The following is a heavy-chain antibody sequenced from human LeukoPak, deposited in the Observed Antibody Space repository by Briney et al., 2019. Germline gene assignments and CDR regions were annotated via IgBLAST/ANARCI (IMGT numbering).Heavy chain of an antibody. CDR3: ATRGDFWSGYYTGPYYYYYMDV. J-gene: IGHJ6*03. Sequence: ASVKVSCKVSGYTLTELSMHWVRQAPGTGLEWMGGFDPEDGETIYAQKFQGRVTMTEDTSTDTAYMELSSLRSEDTAVYYCATRGDFWSGYYTGPYYYYYMDVWGKGTTVTVSS. CDR2: FDPEDGET. V-gene: IGHV1-24*01. CDR1: GYTLTELS. D-gene: IGHD3-3*01.